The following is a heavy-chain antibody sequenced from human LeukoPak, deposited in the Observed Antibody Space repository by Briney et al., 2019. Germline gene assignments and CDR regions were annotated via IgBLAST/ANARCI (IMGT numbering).Heavy chain of an antibody. CDR2: INHSGST. V-gene: IGHV4-34*01. Sequence: TSETLSLTCAVYGGSFSGYYWSWIRQPPGKGLEWIGEINHSGSTNYNPSLKSRVTISVDTSKNQFSLRLSSLTAADTAVYYCARHPTGYPNWFDPWGQGTLVTVSS. CDR1: GGSFSGYY. D-gene: IGHD5-18*01. J-gene: IGHJ5*02. CDR3: ARHPTGYPNWFDP.